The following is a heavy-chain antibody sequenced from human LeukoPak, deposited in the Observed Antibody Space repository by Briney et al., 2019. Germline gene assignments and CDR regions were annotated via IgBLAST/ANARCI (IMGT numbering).Heavy chain of an antibody. V-gene: IGHV4-61*02. CDR1: GGSISSGSYY. CDR2: IYTSGST. CDR3: ARGSDYGPYYFDY. D-gene: IGHD4-17*01. Sequence: KSSETLSLTCTVSGGSISSGSYYWNWIRQPAGKGLEWIGRIYTSGSTNYNPSLESRVTISMDTSKNQFSLKLTSVTAADTAVYYCARGSDYGPYYFDYWGQGTLVTVSS. J-gene: IGHJ4*02.